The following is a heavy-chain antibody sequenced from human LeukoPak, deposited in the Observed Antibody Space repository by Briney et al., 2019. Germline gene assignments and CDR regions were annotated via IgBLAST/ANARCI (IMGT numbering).Heavy chain of an antibody. Sequence: SETLPLTCSVSGVSISAYYWSWIRQPAGKGLEWIGRIYPGESIYASENTNYNPSLKSRVSMSGDTSKNQVSLKLRSVTAADTAVYYCARDPTTVTTIFDSWGQGTPVTVSS. CDR1: GVSISAYY. CDR2: IYPGESIYASENT. J-gene: IGHJ4*02. V-gene: IGHV4-4*07. CDR3: ARDPTTVTTIFDS. D-gene: IGHD4-17*01.